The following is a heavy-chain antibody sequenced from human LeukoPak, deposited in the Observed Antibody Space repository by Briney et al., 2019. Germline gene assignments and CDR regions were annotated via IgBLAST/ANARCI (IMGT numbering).Heavy chain of an antibody. D-gene: IGHD6-13*01. CDR3: AREGIAAGTSRFDY. J-gene: IGHJ4*02. CDR1: GGSLSSYY. V-gene: IGHV4-4*07. CDR2: IYTSGST. Sequence: SETLSLTCTVSGGSLSSYYWSWIRQPAGKGLEWIGRIYTSGSTNYNPSLKSRVTMSVDTSKNQFSLKLSSVTAADTAVYYCAREGIAAGTSRFDYWGQGTLVTVSS.